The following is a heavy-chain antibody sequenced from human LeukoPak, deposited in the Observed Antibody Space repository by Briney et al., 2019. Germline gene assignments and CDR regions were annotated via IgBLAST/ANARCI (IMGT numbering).Heavy chain of an antibody. CDR2: IKQDGSES. V-gene: IGHV3-7*05. CDR1: GFTFGTYW. J-gene: IGHJ6*02. Sequence: GGSLRLSCAASGFTFGTYWMSWVRQAPGKGLEWVANIKQDGSESYYVDSVKGRFTISRDNAKNSLYLQMNSLRAEDTAVFYCARDRCSGGRCYLTQHYDYYYGMDVWGQGTTVTVSS. CDR3: ARDRCSGGRCYLTQHYDYYYGMDV. D-gene: IGHD2-15*01.